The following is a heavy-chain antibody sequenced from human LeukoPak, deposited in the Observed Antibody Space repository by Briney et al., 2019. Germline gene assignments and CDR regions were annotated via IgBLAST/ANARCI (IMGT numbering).Heavy chain of an antibody. V-gene: IGHV3-23*01. CDR1: GFTFSSYA. D-gene: IGHD3-22*01. CDR3: AKFTMIVVVITHFDY. Sequence: GGSLRLSCAASGFTFSSYAMSWVRQAPGKGLEWDSAISGSGGSTYYADSVKGRFTISRDNSKNTLYLQMNSLRAEDTAVYYCAKFTMIVVVITHFDYWGQGTLVTVSS. J-gene: IGHJ4*02. CDR2: ISGSGGST.